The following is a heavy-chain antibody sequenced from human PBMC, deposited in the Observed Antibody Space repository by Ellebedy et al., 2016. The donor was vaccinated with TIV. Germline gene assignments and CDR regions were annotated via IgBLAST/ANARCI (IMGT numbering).Heavy chain of an antibody. CDR3: ARDIVTPKDSYFDY. CDR1: GFTFSSYA. CDR2: ISYDGSNK. V-gene: IGHV3-30*14. D-gene: IGHD1-26*01. J-gene: IGHJ4*02. Sequence: GESLKISCAASGFTFSSYAMHWVRQAPGKGLEWVAVISYDGSNKYYADSAKGRFTISRDNSKNTVYLQMNSLRAEDTAVYYCARDIVTPKDSYFDYWGQGTLVTVSS.